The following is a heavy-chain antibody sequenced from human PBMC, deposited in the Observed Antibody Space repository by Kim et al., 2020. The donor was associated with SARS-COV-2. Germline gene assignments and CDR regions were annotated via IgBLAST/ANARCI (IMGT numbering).Heavy chain of an antibody. J-gene: IGHJ4*02. D-gene: IGHD3-9*01. CDR2: IIPILGIA. CDR1: GGTFSSYA. V-gene: IGHV1-69*04. Sequence: SVKVSCKASGGTFSSYAISWVRQAPGQGLEWMGRIIPILGIANYAQKFQGRVTITADKSTSTAYMELSSLRSEDTAVYYCARERVPYYDILTGYGSFDYWGQGTLVTVSS. CDR3: ARERVPYYDILTGYGSFDY.